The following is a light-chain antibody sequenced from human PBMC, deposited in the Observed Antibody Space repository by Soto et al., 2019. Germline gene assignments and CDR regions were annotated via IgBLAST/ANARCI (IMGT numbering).Light chain of an antibody. CDR2: GAS. V-gene: IGKV3-15*01. CDR3: QQYHNWPPQYT. CDR1: QSVASN. Sequence: EIVMTQSPASLSVSPGDGATLSCRASQSVASNVAWYQQKPGQGPRLLIHGASTTAVGVPARFSGSGSGTDFTTTISSLQSEDFSVYYCQQYHNWPPQYTFGQGTKLQIK. J-gene: IGKJ2*01.